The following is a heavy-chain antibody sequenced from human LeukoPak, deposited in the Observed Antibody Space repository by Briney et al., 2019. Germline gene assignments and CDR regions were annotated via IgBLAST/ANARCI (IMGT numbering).Heavy chain of an antibody. D-gene: IGHD2-15*01. J-gene: IGHJ6*02. Sequence: SVKVSCRASGGAFSSYAISWVRQAPGQGLEWMGGIIPIFGTANYAQKFQGRVTITADESTSTAYMELSSLRSEDTAVYYCARDSTHYLYDCSGGSCYSHYYYGMDVWGQGTTVTVSS. CDR2: IIPIFGTA. V-gene: IGHV1-69*13. CDR3: ARDSTHYLYDCSGGSCYSHYYYGMDV. CDR1: GGAFSSYA.